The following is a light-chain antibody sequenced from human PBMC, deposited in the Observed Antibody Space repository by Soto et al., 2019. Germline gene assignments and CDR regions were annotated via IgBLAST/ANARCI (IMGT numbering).Light chain of an antibody. CDR2: DVS. CDR3: CSYGGSYTYV. CDR1: SSDVGAYNY. Sequence: QCALTQARSVSGSPGQSVTISCTGTSSDVGAYNYVSWYQQHPGKAPKLMIYDVSKRPSGVPDRFSGSKSGNTASLTISGLQAEDEADYYCCSYGGSYTYVFGTGTKLTVL. J-gene: IGLJ1*01. V-gene: IGLV2-11*01.